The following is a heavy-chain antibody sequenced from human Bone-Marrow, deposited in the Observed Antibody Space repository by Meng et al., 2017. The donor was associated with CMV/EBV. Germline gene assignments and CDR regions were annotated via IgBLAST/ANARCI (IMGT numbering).Heavy chain of an antibody. Sequence: GGSLRLSCTASGFTFKTYSMDWVRQAPGKGLEWVSSINGGSGYISYADSVKGRFTISRDNARNSLYLQMNSLRAEDTAVYYCARGLVGPTAFDLWGQGTMVTVSS. J-gene: IGHJ3*01. CDR2: INGGSGYI. D-gene: IGHD1-26*01. CDR1: GFTFKTYS. V-gene: IGHV3-21*01. CDR3: ARGLVGPTAFDL.